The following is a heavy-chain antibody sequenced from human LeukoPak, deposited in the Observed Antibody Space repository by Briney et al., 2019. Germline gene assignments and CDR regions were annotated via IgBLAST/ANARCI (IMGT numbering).Heavy chain of an antibody. CDR2: MSGSGSTT. D-gene: IGHD5-12*01. CDR1: GFTFNTYA. CDR3: ASARGYISEYK. J-gene: IGHJ4*02. Sequence: PGGGLRLSCAASGFTFNTYAMSWVRQAPGKGLEWVSSMSGSGSTTYYADSVKGRFTISRDNSKNTLYLRMNSLRAEDTALYYCASARGYISEYKWGQGTLVTVSS. V-gene: IGHV3-23*01.